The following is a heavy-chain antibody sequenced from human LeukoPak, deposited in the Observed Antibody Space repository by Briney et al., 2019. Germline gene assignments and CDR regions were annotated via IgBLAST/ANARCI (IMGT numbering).Heavy chain of an antibody. J-gene: IGHJ4*02. V-gene: IGHV4-59*08. D-gene: IGHD2-2*01. CDR2: IYYSGST. CDR3: ARQGVDCSSTSCYPYYFDY. Sequence: PSETLSLTCTVSGGSISSYYWSWIRQPPGKGLEWIGYIYYSGSTNYNPSLKSRVAISVDTSKSQFSLKLSSVTAADTAVYYCARQGVDCSSTSCYPYYFDYWGQGTLVTVSS. CDR1: GGSISSYY.